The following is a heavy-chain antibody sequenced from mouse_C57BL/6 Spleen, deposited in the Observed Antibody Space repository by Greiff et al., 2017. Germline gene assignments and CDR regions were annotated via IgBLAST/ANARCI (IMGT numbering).Heavy chain of an antibody. CDR2: IYPGDGDT. CDR1: GYAFSSSW. J-gene: IGHJ1*03. V-gene: IGHV1-82*01. D-gene: IGHD1-3*01. Sequence: QLQQSGPELVKPGASVKISCKASGYAFSSSWMNWVKQRPGKGLEWIGRIYPGDGDTNYNGKFKGKATLTADKSSSTAYMQLSSLTSEDSAVYFCASSYNFDVWGTGTTVTVSS. CDR3: ASSYNFDV.